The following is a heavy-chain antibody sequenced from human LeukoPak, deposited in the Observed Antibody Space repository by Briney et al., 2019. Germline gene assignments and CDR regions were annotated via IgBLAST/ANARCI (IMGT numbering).Heavy chain of an antibody. Sequence: KTSETLSLTCTVSGGSISGYYWSWIRQPPGKGLEWIGYIYYSGSTNYNPSLKSRVTISVDTSKNQFSLKLSSVTAADTAVYYCARDGSGLDYWGQGTLVTVSS. CDR2: IYYSGST. V-gene: IGHV4-59*01. CDR1: GGSISGYY. J-gene: IGHJ4*02. CDR3: ARDGSGLDY.